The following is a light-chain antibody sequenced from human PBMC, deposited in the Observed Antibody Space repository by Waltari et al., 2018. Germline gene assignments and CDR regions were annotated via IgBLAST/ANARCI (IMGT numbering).Light chain of an antibody. J-gene: IGLJ3*02. CDR3: AAWDDSLSGWV. CDR2: RNN. V-gene: IGLV1-47*01. Sequence: QSVLTQPPSASGTPGQTVTISCSGSNSNIATNYVCWYQQVPETAPNLPRHRNNQRRPGAPDGFSGSKLGTSASLAISGLRSEGEADYYCAAWDDSLSGWVFGGGTKLTVL. CDR1: NSNIATNY.